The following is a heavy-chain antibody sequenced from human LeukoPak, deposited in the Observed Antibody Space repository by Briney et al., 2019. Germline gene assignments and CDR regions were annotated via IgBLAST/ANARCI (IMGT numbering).Heavy chain of an antibody. Sequence: GGSLRLSCAASGFSFSTYAMSWVRQAPGKGLEWVSLISGSGGSTHYADSVKGRFTISRDNSKNTLYLQMNSLRAEDTAVYFCAKDQPWGLFDSWGQGTLVTVSS. CDR2: ISGSGGST. V-gene: IGHV3-23*01. J-gene: IGHJ4*02. CDR3: AKDQPWGLFDS. CDR1: GFSFSTYA. D-gene: IGHD7-27*01.